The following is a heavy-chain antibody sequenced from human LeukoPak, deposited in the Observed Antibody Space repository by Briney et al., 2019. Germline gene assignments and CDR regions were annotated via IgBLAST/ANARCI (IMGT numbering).Heavy chain of an antibody. V-gene: IGHV3-23*01. J-gene: IGHJ4*02. Sequence: PGGSLRLSCAASGFTLSSYAMSWVRQAPGKGLEWVSGISAGGGSTYYADSVKGRFTISRDNFKNTLYLEMNSLRAEDTAVYYCAKNRPPDYWGQGTLVTVSS. CDR1: GFTLSSYA. CDR3: AKNRPPDY. CDR2: ISAGGGST.